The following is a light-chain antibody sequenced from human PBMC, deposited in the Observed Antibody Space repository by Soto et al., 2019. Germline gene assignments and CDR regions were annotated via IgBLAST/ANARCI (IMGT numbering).Light chain of an antibody. CDR1: QSVSRY. CDR2: DAP. CDR3: QQRSNWPRT. Sequence: EIVLTQSPGTLSLSLGARATLSCRASQSVSRYLAWYQQKPGQAPRLLIYDAPYRATGIPARFSGSGSGTDFTLTSSSLEPEDFAVYYCQQRSNWPRTFGQGTKVENK. J-gene: IGKJ1*01. V-gene: IGKV3-11*01.